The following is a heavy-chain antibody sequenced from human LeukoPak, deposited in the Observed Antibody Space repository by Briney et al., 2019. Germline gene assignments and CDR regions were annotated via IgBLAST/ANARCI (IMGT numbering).Heavy chain of an antibody. CDR3: ARGDDINYYDSSGYPAGAFDI. J-gene: IGHJ3*02. V-gene: IGHV4-61*02. Sequence: SSQTLSLTCTVSGGSISSGSYYWSWIRQPAGKGLEGIGRIYTSGSTNYNPSLKSRVTISVDTSKNQFSLKLSSVTAADTAVYYCARGDDINYYDSSGYPAGAFDIWGQGTMVTVSS. CDR1: GGSISSGSYY. CDR2: IYTSGST. D-gene: IGHD3-22*01.